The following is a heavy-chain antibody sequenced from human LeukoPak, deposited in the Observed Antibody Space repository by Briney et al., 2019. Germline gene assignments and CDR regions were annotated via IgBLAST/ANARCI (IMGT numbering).Heavy chain of an antibody. Sequence: SETLSLTCAVYGGSFSGYYWSWIRQPPGKGLEWIGDINHSGSTNYNPSLKSRVTISVHTSKNKFSLTLRSATAAHTAVYYCARGDSSSWYCFDPWGARTPVTVSS. D-gene: IGHD6-13*01. V-gene: IGHV4-34*01. CDR1: GGSFSGYY. CDR2: INHSGST. J-gene: IGHJ5*02. CDR3: ARGDSSSWYCFDP.